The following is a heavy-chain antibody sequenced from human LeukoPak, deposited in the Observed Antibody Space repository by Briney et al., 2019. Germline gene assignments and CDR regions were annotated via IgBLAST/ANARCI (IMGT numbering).Heavy chain of an antibody. J-gene: IGHJ4*02. Sequence: PGGSLRLSCAASGFTVSSNYMSWVRQAPGKGLEWVSVIYSGGSTYYADSVKGRFTISRDNSKNTLYLQMNSLRAEDTAVYYCARVEGGYDFDYWGQGTLVTVSS. CDR1: GFTVSSNY. CDR3: ARVEGGYDFDY. CDR2: IYSGGST. D-gene: IGHD5-12*01. V-gene: IGHV3-66*01.